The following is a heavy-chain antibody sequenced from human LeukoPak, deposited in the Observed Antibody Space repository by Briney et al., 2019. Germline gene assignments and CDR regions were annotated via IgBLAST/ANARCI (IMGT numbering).Heavy chain of an antibody. CDR1: RFTFSSYA. J-gene: IGHJ4*02. CDR2: IRYDGSNK. V-gene: IGHV3-30*02. Sequence: GGSLRLSCASSRFTFSSYAMSWVRQAPGKGLEWVAFIRYDGSNKYYADSVKGRFTISRDNSKNTLYLQMNSLRAEDTAVYYCADLKTFPRDYFDYWGQGTLVTVSS. CDR3: ADLKTFPRDYFDY.